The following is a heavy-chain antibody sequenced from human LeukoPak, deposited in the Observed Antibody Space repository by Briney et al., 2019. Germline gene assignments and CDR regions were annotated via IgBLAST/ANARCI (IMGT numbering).Heavy chain of an antibody. V-gene: IGHV4-39*07. CDR2: IYYSGST. CDR1: GGSISSSSYY. CDR3: ARGRGHLDY. D-gene: IGHD3-10*01. Sequence: SETLSLTCTVSGGSISSSSYYWGWIRQPPGKGLEWIGSIYYSGSTNYNPSLKSRVTISVDTSKNQFSLKLSSVTAADTAVYYCARGRGHLDYWGQGTLVTVSS. J-gene: IGHJ4*02.